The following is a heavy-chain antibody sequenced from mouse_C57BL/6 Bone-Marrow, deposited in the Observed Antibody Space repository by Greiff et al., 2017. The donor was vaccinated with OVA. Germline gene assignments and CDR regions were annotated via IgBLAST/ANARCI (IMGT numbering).Heavy chain of an antibody. J-gene: IGHJ1*03. CDR3: ARGTTVVASRRYFDV. CDR2: IDPSDSYT. V-gene: IGHV1-50*01. Sequence: QVQLKQPGAELVKPGASVKLSCKASGYTFTSYWMQWVKQRPGQGLEWIGEIDPSDSYTNYNQKFKGKATLTVDTSSSTAYMQLSSLTSEDSAVYYCARGTTVVASRRYFDVWGTGTTVTVSS. D-gene: IGHD1-1*01. CDR1: GYTFTSYW.